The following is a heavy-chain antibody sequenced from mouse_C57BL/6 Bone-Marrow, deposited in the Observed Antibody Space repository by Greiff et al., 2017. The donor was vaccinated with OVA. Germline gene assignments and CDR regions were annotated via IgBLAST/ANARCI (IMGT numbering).Heavy chain of an antibody. Sequence: QVHVKQPGAELVKPGASVKMSCKASGYTFTSYWITWVKQRPGQGLEWIGDIYPGSGSTNYNEKFKSKATLTVDTSSSTAYMQLSSLTSEDSAVYYCARRGSWFAYWGQGTLGTVSA. J-gene: IGHJ3*01. V-gene: IGHV1-55*01. CDR2: IYPGSGST. CDR3: ARRGSWFAY. CDR1: GYTFTSYW.